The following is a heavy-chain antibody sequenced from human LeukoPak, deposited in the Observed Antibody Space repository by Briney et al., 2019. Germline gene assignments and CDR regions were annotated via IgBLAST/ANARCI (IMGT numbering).Heavy chain of an antibody. CDR2: ISSSSSYI. CDR3: ARGRWKGGTRYFDY. D-gene: IGHD1-1*01. Sequence: PGGSLRLSCAASGFTFSSYSMNWVRQAPGKGLEWVSSISSSSSYIYYADSVKGRFTISRGNAKNSLYLQMNSLRAEDTAVYYCARGRWKGGTRYFDYWGQGTLVTVSS. J-gene: IGHJ4*02. CDR1: GFTFSSYS. V-gene: IGHV3-21*01.